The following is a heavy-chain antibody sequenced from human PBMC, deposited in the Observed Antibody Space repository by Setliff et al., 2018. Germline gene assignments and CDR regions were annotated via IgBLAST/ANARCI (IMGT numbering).Heavy chain of an antibody. Sequence: LSLTCTVSDASIGGSGYYWGWIRQPPGKGPAWIGNIHYSGSTHYNPSLKSRVTISVDTSKNQFSLKLSSVTAADTAVYYCARDRGSSWYGNYYYYYGMDVWGQGTTVTVSS. D-gene: IGHD6-13*01. CDR2: IHYSGST. J-gene: IGHJ6*02. V-gene: IGHV4-39*07. CDR1: DASIGGSGYY. CDR3: ARDRGSSWYGNYYYYYGMDV.